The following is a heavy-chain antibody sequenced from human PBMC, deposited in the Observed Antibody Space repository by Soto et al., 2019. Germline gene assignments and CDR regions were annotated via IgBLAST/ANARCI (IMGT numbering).Heavy chain of an antibody. V-gene: IGHV3-23*01. Sequence: EVQLLESGGGLVQPGGSLRLSCAASGFTFSSYAMSWVRQAPGKGLEWVSAISGSGGSTYYADSVKGRFTISRDNSKNAVYLQMNSLRAEDTAVYYCAKDRDHFYCSGGRCPPDYWGQGTLVTVSS. CDR3: AKDRDHFYCSGGRCPPDY. J-gene: IGHJ4*02. D-gene: IGHD2-15*01. CDR2: ISGSGGST. CDR1: GFTFSSYA.